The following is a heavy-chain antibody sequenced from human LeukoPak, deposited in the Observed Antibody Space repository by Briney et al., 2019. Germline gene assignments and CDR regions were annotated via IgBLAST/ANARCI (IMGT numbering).Heavy chain of an antibody. CDR1: GYTYKTYG. CDR2: ISVYNGRT. D-gene: IGHD3-10*01. V-gene: IGHV1-18*04. J-gene: IGHJ5*01. Sequence: ASVKVSCKASGYTYKTYGITWVRQAPGQGLEWLGYISVYNGRTKYAQKVQGRVIMTADTSTTTAYMELRSLRGDDTAVYYCARGGEGPYGNYAPDSWGQGTLVTVSS. CDR3: ARGGEGPYGNYAPDS.